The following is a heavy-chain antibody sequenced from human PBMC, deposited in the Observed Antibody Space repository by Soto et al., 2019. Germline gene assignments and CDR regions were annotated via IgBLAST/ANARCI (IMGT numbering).Heavy chain of an antibody. D-gene: IGHD1-7*01. V-gene: IGHV1-69*12. CDR1: GGTFSSYA. J-gene: IGHJ6*02. CDR3: VRGLTGTTLAYGMDV. CDR2: FIPIFGTA. Sequence: QVQLVQSGAEVKKPGSSVKVSCKASGGTFSSYAISWVRQAPGQGLEWMGGFIPIFGTADYAQKFQGRVTITADESTSTAYMELSSLRSEDTAVYYCVRGLTGTTLAYGMDVWGQGTTVTVSS.